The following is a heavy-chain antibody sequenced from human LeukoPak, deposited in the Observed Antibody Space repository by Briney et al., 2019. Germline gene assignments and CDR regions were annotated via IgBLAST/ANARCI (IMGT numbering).Heavy chain of an antibody. CDR3: ARGGGYHSWFDP. Sequence: GGSLRLSCAASGFTFSSYSMNWVRQAPGKGLEWVSYISSSSSTIYYPGSVKGRFTISRENAKNSLYLQMNSLRAGDTAVYYCARGGGYHSWFDPWGQGTLVTVSS. CDR1: GFTFSSYS. D-gene: IGHD3-16*01. J-gene: IGHJ5*02. V-gene: IGHV3-48*01. CDR2: ISSSSSTI.